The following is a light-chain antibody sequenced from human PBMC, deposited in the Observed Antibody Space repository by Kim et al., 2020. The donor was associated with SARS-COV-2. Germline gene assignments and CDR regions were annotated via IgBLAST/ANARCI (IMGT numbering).Light chain of an antibody. V-gene: IGKV1-5*01. CDR2: DAS. CDR3: QQYVNYSPWT. Sequence: SVGDIVSLTCRASQSISRFLAWYQQKPGKAPKLLIYDASNLQSGVPSRFSGSGSGTEFRLTISSLQPDDFATYYCQQYVNYSPWTFGQGTKVEIK. CDR1: QSISRF. J-gene: IGKJ1*01.